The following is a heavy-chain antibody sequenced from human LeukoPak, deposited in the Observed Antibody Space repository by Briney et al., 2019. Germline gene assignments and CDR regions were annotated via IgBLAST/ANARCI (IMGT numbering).Heavy chain of an antibody. CDR1: GYTLTELS. J-gene: IGHJ4*02. V-gene: IGHV1-24*01. D-gene: IGHD1-26*01. Sequence: GASVKVSCKVSGYTLTELSMHWVRQAPGKGLEWMGGFDPEDGETIYAQKFQGRVTMTEDTSTDTAYMELSSLRSEDTAVYYCARDLGGSYPPLFDYWGQGTLVTVSS. CDR3: ARDLGGSYPPLFDY. CDR2: FDPEDGET.